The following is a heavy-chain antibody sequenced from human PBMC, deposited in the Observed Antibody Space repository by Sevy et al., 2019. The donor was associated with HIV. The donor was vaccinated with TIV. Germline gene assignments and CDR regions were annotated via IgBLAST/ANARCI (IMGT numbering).Heavy chain of an antibody. V-gene: IGHV1-46*01. D-gene: IGHD6-13*01. Sequence: ASVKVSCKASGYTFSNYYMHWVRQAPGQGLEWMGIINPSGGSTSYAQKFQGRVTMTRDTSTSTVYIELSSLRSEDTAVYYCARDHTEIGSSWYGAFDIWGQGTMVTVSS. CDR2: INPSGGST. CDR1: GYTFSNYY. CDR3: ARDHTEIGSSWYGAFDI. J-gene: IGHJ3*02.